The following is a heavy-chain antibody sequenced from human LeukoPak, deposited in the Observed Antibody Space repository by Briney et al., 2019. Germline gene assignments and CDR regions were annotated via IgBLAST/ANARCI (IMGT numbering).Heavy chain of an antibody. CDR1: GYTFTSYG. CDR3: ARGAYTPDYYDSSGSFDY. J-gene: IGHJ4*02. V-gene: IGHV1-18*01. D-gene: IGHD3-22*01. Sequence: ASVKVSCKASGYTFTSYGISWVRQAPGQGLEWMGWISAYNGNTNYAQKLQGRVTMTTDTSTSIAYMELRSLRSDDTAVYYCARGAYTPDYYDSSGSFDYWGQGTLVTVSS. CDR2: ISAYNGNT.